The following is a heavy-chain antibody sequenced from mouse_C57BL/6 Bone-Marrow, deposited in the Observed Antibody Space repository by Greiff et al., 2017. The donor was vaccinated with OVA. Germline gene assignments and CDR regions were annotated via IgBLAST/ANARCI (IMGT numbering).Heavy chain of an antibody. D-gene: IGHD2-3*01. CDR3: VYDGYHWFAY. CDR2: IHPNSGST. CDR1: GYTFTSYW. Sequence: QVQLQQPGAELVKPGASVKLSCKASGYTFTSYWMHWVKQRPGQGLEWIGMIHPNSGSTNYNEKFKSKATLTVDKSSSTAYMQLSSLTSEDSAVYDCVYDGYHWFAYWGQGTLVTVSA. J-gene: IGHJ3*01. V-gene: IGHV1-64*01.